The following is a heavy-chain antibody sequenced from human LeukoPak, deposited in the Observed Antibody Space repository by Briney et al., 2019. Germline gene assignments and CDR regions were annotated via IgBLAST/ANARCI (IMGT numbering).Heavy chain of an antibody. CDR2: ISRDGGDT. D-gene: IGHD5-24*01. CDR1: GFTFNNYG. V-gene: IGHV3-23*01. CDR3: AKDKENYRGYFDY. J-gene: IGHJ4*02. Sequence: GGTLRLSCAASGFTFNNYGMSWVRQAPGRGLEWVSAISRDGGDTFYADSVKGRFTISRDNSKNTLYLQMNSLRAEDTAVYYCAKDKENYRGYFDYWGQGTLVTVSS.